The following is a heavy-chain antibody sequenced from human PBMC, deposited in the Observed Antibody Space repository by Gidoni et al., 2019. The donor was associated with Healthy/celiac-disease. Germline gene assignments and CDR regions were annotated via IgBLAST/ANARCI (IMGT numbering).Heavy chain of an antibody. CDR1: GGSISSYY. CDR2: IYYSGST. CDR3: ARDVGGYYDSSGYYVRGDAFDI. Sequence: QVQLQESGPGLVKPSETLSLTCTVSGGSISSYYWSWIRQPPGKGLEWIGYIYYSGSTNYNPPLKSRVTISVDTSKNQFSLKLSSVTAADTAVYYCARDVGGYYDSSGYYVRGDAFDIWGQGTMVTVSS. D-gene: IGHD3-22*01. J-gene: IGHJ3*02. V-gene: IGHV4-59*01.